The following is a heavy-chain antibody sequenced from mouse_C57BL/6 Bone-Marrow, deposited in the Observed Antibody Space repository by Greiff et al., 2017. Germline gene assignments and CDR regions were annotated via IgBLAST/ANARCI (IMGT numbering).Heavy chain of an antibody. CDR3: ARDGKGRFAY. CDR2: ISSGSSTI. D-gene: IGHD1-1*01. J-gene: IGHJ3*01. V-gene: IGHV5-17*01. Sequence: EVQLVESGGGLVKPGGSLKLSCAASGFTFSDYGMHWVRQAPEQGLEWVAYISSGSSTIYYADTVKGRFTISRDNAKHTLFLQITSLRSEDTAMYYCARDGKGRFAYWGQGTLVTVSA. CDR1: GFTFSDYG.